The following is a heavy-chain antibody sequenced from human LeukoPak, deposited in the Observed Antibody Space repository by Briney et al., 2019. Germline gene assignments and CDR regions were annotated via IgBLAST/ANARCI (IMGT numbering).Heavy chain of an antibody. J-gene: IGHJ4*02. CDR3: AKDGAMVRGVMDY. CDR1: GFTFSSYG. V-gene: IGHV3-23*01. Sequence: GGSLRLSCAASGFTFSSYGMSWVRQAPGKGLEWVSAISGSGGSTYYADSVKGRFTISRDNSKNTLYLQMNSLRAEDTAVYYCAKDGAMVRGVMDYWGQGTLVTVSS. D-gene: IGHD3-10*01. CDR2: ISGSGGST.